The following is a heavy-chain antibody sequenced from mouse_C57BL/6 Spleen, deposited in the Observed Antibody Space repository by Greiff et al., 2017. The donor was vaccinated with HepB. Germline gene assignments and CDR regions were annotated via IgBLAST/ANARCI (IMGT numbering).Heavy chain of an antibody. V-gene: IGHV5-6*01. Sequence: EVQLVESGGDLVKPGGSLKLSCAASGFTFSSYGMSWVRQTPDKRLEWVATISSGGSYTYYPDSVKGRFTISRDNAKNTLYLQMSSLKSEDTAMYYCARHEGYYGYWGQGTTLTVSS. J-gene: IGHJ2*01. D-gene: IGHD2-3*01. CDR1: GFTFSSYG. CDR2: ISSGGSYT. CDR3: ARHEGYYGY.